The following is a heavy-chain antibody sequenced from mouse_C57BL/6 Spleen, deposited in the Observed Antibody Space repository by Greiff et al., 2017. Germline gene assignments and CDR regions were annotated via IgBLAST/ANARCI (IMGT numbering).Heavy chain of an antibody. CDR2: IDPTSGGT. CDR1: GYTFNSYW. CDR3: AKSGTTVVADYFDY. D-gene: IGHD1-1*01. J-gene: IGHJ2*01. V-gene: IGHV1-72*01. Sequence: VQLQQPGAELVKPGASVKLSCKASGYTFNSYWMHWVKQRPGRGLEWIGRIDPTSGGTKYNEKFKSKATLTVDKPSSTAYIQLSSLTSWDSAVYYCAKSGTTVVADYFDYWGQGTTLTVSS.